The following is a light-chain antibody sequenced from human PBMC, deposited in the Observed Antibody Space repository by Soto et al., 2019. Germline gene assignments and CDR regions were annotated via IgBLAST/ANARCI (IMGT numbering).Light chain of an antibody. V-gene: IGKV1-33*01. CDR1: QDISNC. Sequence: DIEMTQSPSSLSASVGDRVTITCQANQDISNCLSWYQQKPGKAPELLIYDVSNLETGVPSRFSGSGSGTDFTFTINSLQPEDFAVYYCQQYEDLPLTFGQGTRLEI. CDR2: DVS. J-gene: IGKJ5*01. CDR3: QQYEDLPLT.